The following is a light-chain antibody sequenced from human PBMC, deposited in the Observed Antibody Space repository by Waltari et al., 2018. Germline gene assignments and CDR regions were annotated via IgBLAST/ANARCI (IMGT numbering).Light chain of an antibody. CDR2: DAS. CDR1: QSVSSY. CDR3: QQRSNWPRLT. V-gene: IGKV3-11*01. Sequence: EIVLTQSPATLSLSPGERANISCRASQSVSSYLAWYQQKPGQAPRLLIYDASNRATGIPARFSGSGSGTDFTLTISSLEPEDFAVYYCQQRSNWPRLTFGGGTKVEIK. J-gene: IGKJ4*01.